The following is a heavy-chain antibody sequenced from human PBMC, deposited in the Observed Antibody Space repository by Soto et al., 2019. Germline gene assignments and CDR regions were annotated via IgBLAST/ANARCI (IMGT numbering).Heavy chain of an antibody. J-gene: IGHJ4*02. CDR2: IFHGGST. CDR3: ARPHYDSNTFYYFFDY. D-gene: IGHD3-22*01. CDR1: GGSFSGYY. V-gene: IGHV4-34*12. Sequence: QVQLQQWGAGLLKPSETLSLTCAVYGGSFSGYYWSWIRQPPGKGLEWIGEIFHGGSTNYSPSLKSRVTISVDTSKNLFSLELSSVTAADTAVYYCARPHYDSNTFYYFFDYWGQGTLVTVSS.